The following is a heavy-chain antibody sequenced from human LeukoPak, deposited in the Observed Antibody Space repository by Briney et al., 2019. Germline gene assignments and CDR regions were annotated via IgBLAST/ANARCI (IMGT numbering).Heavy chain of an antibody. CDR2: ISSSSSTL. CDR3: ARELSCGGDCYAFDY. V-gene: IGHV3-48*02. J-gene: IGHJ4*02. CDR1: GFTFSSYS. Sequence: GGSLRLSCAASGFTFSSYSMNWVRQAPGKGLEWVSYISSSSSTLYYADSVKGRFTISRDNAKNSLYLQMNSLRDEDTAVYYCARELSCGGDCYAFDYWGQGTLVAVSP. D-gene: IGHD2-21*02.